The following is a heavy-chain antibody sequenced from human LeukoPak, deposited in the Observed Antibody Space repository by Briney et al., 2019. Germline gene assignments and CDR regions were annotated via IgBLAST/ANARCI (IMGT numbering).Heavy chain of an antibody. CDR1: GFTFSSYS. V-gene: IGHV3-21*01. J-gene: IGHJ3*02. CDR3: ARDEWGDTFDI. D-gene: IGHD1-26*01. CDR2: ISSSSSYM. Sequence: GGSLRLSCAASGFTFSSYSMNWVRQAPGKGLEWVSSISSSSSYMHSADSVRGRFTISRDNAKNSLFLQMNSLRAEDTAVYYCARDEWGDTFDIWGQGTMVTV.